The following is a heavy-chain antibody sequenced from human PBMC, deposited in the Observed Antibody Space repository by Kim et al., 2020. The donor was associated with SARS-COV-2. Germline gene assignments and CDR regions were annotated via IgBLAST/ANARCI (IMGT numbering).Heavy chain of an antibody. CDR1: GFTFSSYG. Sequence: GGSLRLSCAASGFTFSSYGMHWVRQAPGKGLEWVAVISYDGSNKYYADSVKGRFTISRDNSKNTLYLQMNSLRAEDTAVYYCAKEDRVAENYYYGMDVWGQGTTVTVSS. CDR2: ISYDGSNK. CDR3: AKEDRVAENYYYGMDV. J-gene: IGHJ6*02. D-gene: IGHD6-19*01. V-gene: IGHV3-30*18.